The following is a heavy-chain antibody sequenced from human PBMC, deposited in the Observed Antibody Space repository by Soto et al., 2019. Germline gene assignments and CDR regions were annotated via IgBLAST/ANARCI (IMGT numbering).Heavy chain of an antibody. Sequence: EVQLLESGGGLVQPGGSLRLSCAASGFSFSTNAMSWVRQAPGKGLEWVSGISASGGNTYYADSVKGRFTISRDNSKNTLYLQMNSLRAGDPAVYYCAKDFYSTSYSTSSFSAFDFWGQGTVVTVSS. CDR2: ISASGGNT. CDR3: AKDFYSTSYSTSSFSAFDF. CDR1: GFSFSTNA. J-gene: IGHJ3*01. D-gene: IGHD6-6*01. V-gene: IGHV3-23*01.